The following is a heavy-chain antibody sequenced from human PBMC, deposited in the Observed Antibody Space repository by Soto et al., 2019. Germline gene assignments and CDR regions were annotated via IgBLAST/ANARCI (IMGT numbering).Heavy chain of an antibody. CDR3: AREKTSYGMDV. J-gene: IGHJ6*02. Sequence: QVQLVQSGAEVKKPGASVKVSCKASGYTFTSYDINWVRQATGQGLEGMGWMNPNSGNTGYAQKFQSRVTMTRNTSIRTAYMELSSLRSEDTVVYYCAREKTSYGMDVWGQGTTVTVSS. CDR2: MNPNSGNT. V-gene: IGHV1-8*01. CDR1: GYTFTSYD.